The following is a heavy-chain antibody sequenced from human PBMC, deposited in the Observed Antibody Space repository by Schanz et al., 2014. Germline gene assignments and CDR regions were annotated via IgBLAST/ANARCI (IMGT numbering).Heavy chain of an antibody. Sequence: QVQLVQSGSEVKKPGYSVKVSCETSGCSFTKYGINWVRQAPGQGLEWMGWIIPYNGHTEYGKKFQGRFTMTPDTATTTVDIELSRLSTDDTTLISSATGLHYDVEDSCRTCDAFDIWGRGTMVAVS. CDR1: GCSFTKYG. J-gene: IGHJ3*02. CDR3: ATGLHYDVEDSCRTCDAFDI. CDR2: IIPYNGHT. V-gene: IGHV1-18*01. D-gene: IGHD3-10*02.